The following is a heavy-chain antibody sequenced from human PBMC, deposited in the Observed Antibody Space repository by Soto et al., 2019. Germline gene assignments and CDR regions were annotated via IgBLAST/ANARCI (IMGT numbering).Heavy chain of an antibody. J-gene: IGHJ6*02. D-gene: IGHD6-19*01. CDR3: ARVGAEAGTSIYYYYYGMDV. Sequence: SETLSLTCTVSGGSISSYYWSWIRQPPGKGLEWIGHIYYSGSTKYNPSLKSRVIISVDTSKTQFSLRLSSVTAADTAVYYCARVGAEAGTSIYYYYYGMDVWGQGTTVTVSS. V-gene: IGHV4-59*01. CDR1: GGSISSYY. CDR2: IYYSGST.